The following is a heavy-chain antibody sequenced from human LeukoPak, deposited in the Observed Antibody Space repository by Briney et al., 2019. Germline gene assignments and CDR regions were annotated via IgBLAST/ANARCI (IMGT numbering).Heavy chain of an antibody. CDR3: ARGYSSGWYYFDY. J-gene: IGHJ4*02. CDR1: GGSISIYY. CDR2: IYYSGST. V-gene: IGHV4-59*08. D-gene: IGHD6-19*01. Sequence: SETLSLTCTVSGGSISIYYWSWFRQPPGKGLEWIGHIYYSGSTNYNPSLKSRVSISVDTSTNQFSLNLSSVTAADTAVYYCARGYSSGWYYFDYWGQGTLVTVSS.